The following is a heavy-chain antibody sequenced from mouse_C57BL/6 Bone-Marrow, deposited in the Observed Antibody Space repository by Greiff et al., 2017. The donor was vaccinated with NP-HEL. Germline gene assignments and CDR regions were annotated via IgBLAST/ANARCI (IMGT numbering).Heavy chain of an antibody. Sequence: QVQLQQSGAELVRPGASVKLSCKASGYTFTDYYINWVKQRPGQGLEWIARIYPGSGNTYYNEKFKGKATLTAEKSSSTAYMQLSSLTSEDSAVYFCARPYGLYYYAMDYWGQGTSVTVSS. CDR2: IYPGSGNT. CDR3: ARPYGLYYYAMDY. CDR1: GYTFTDYY. J-gene: IGHJ4*01. D-gene: IGHD1-1*01. V-gene: IGHV1-76*01.